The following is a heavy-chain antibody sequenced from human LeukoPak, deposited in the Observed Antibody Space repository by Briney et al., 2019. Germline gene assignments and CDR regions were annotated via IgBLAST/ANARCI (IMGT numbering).Heavy chain of an antibody. V-gene: IGHV3-23*01. CDR3: ARDLSWSLDY. Sequence: PGGSLRLSCAASGFTFSSYAMSWVRQAPGKGLEWVSAISGSGGSTYYADSVKGRFTISRDNSKKTVYLQMNSLRAEDTAVYYCARDLSWSLDYWGQGTLVTVSS. D-gene: IGHD3-9*01. CDR2: ISGSGGST. J-gene: IGHJ4*02. CDR1: GFTFSSYA.